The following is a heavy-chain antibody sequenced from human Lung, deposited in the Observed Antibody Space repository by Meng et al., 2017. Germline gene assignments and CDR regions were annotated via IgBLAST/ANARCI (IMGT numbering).Heavy chain of an antibody. CDR3: TNDRLNH. CDR1: GFTFTDHW. J-gene: IGHJ1*01. D-gene: IGHD1-1*01. Sequence: EVECVESGGGLVPPGGSLRLACAASGFTFTDHWMHWVRQGPGKGLVWVSRINRDGTKPTYADSVKGRFTISRDNAKNTLYLQMNNLRAEDTAFYYCTNDRLNHWGQGALVTVSS. V-gene: IGHV3-74*01. CDR2: INRDGTKP.